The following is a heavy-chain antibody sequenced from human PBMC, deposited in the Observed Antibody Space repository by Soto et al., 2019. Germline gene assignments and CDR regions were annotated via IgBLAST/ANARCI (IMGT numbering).Heavy chain of an antibody. D-gene: IGHD3-16*02. CDR2: IYYSGST. CDR3: ARVKGGGQITFGGVIVRFDASDI. J-gene: IGHJ3*02. CDR1: GGSISSYY. V-gene: IGHV4-59*01. Sequence: SETLSLTCTVSGGSISSYYWSWIRQPPGKGLEWIGYIYYSGSTNYNPSLKSRATISVDTSKNQFSLKLSSVTAADTAVYYCARVKGGGQITFGGVIVRFDASDIWGQGTMVTVSS.